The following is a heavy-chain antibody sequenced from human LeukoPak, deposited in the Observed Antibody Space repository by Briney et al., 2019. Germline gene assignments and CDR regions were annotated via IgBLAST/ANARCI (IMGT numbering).Heavy chain of an antibody. CDR3: ARGLAEVGGVIQTEIGQTKGWFDP. CDR1: GYTFTSYY. CDR2: INPSSGTT. Sequence: GASVKVSCKASGYTFTSYYMHWVRQAHGQGFEWMGIINPSSGTTSYAQKFQGRVTMTRDTPTSTVYMELRSLRSEDTAVYYCARGLAEVGGVIQTEIGQTKGWFDPWGQGTLVTISP. V-gene: IGHV1-46*01. J-gene: IGHJ5*02. D-gene: IGHD3-16*02.